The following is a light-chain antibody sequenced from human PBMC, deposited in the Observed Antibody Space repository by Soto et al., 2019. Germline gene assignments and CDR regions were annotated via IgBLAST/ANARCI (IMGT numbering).Light chain of an antibody. Sequence: QSVLTQPASVSGSPGQSITISCTGTSSDVGSYNVVSWYQQYPGKAPKLLIYEVSKRPSGVSDRFSGSKSGNTASLTISGLQAEDEADYHCCSYAGSSSAYVFGTGTKVTVL. CDR1: SSDVGSYNV. J-gene: IGLJ1*01. CDR3: CSYAGSSSAYV. CDR2: EVS. V-gene: IGLV2-23*02.